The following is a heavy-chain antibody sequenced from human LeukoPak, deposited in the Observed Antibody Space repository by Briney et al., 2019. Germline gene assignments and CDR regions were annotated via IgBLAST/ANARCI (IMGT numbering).Heavy chain of an antibody. CDR3: ARGGYSSGWSQGGLDY. V-gene: IGHV3-30-3*01. CDR2: ISYDGSNK. Sequence: SGGSLRLSCAASGFTFSSYAMHWVRQAPGKGLEWVAVISYDGSNKYYADSAKGRFTISRDNSKNTLYLQMNSLRAEDTAVYYCARGGYSSGWSQGGLDYWGQGTLVTVSS. J-gene: IGHJ4*02. D-gene: IGHD6-19*01. CDR1: GFTFSSYA.